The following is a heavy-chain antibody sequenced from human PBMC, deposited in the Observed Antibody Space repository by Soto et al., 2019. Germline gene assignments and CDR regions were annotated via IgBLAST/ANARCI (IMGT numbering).Heavy chain of an antibody. J-gene: IGHJ6*02. Sequence: QVQLAESGGGVVQPGRSLRLSCVASGFTFSGYGMHWVRQAPGKGLEWVSVLWYDGSNEYYADSVKGRFTISRDESRNTLYLQMTRLRAEDTAVYFCARNREYSGSGGFYYGMDVWGQGTTVTVSS. V-gene: IGHV3-33*01. CDR1: GFTFSGYG. CDR2: LWYDGSNE. CDR3: ARNREYSGSGGFYYGMDV. D-gene: IGHD5-12*01.